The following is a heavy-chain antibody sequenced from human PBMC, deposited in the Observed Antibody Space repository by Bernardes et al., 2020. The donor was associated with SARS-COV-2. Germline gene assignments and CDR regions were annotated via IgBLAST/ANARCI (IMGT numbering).Heavy chain of an antibody. CDR3: ARAGGGCSSTSCYANWYFDL. CDR1: GFTVSSNY. Sequence: GGSLRLSCAASGFTVSSNYMSWVRQAPGKGLEWVSVIYSGGSTYYADSVKGRFTISRDNSKNTLYLQMNSLRAEDTAVYYCARAGGGCSSTSCYANWYFDLWGRGTLVTGSS. CDR2: IYSGGST. D-gene: IGHD2-2*01. J-gene: IGHJ2*01. V-gene: IGHV3-53*01.